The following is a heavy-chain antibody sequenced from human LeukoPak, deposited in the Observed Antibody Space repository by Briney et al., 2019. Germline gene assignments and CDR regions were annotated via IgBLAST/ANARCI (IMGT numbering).Heavy chain of an antibody. CDR1: GFTSSSYG. J-gene: IGHJ6*02. D-gene: IGHD6-6*01. V-gene: IGHV3-33*01. CDR2: IWYDGSNK. Sequence: GRSLRLSCAASGFTSSSYGMHWVRQDPGKGLEWVAVIWYDGSNKYYADSVKGRFTISRDNSKNTLYLQMNSLRAEDTAVYYCARDRRGPMDVWGQGTTVTVSS. CDR3: ARDRRGPMDV.